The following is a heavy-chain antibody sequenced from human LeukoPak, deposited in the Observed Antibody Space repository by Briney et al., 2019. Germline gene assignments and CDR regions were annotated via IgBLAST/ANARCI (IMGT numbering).Heavy chain of an antibody. CDR1: GHTFTGYY. D-gene: IGHD3-10*01. V-gene: IGHV1-2*02. CDR2: INPNSGGT. J-gene: IGHJ4*02. CDR3: ARGGMVRGVINFDY. Sequence: ASVKVSCKASGHTFTGYYMHWVRQAPGQGLEWMGWINPNSGGTNYAQKFQGRVTMTRDTSISTAYMELSRLRSDDTAVYYCARGGMVRGVINFDYWGQGTLVTVSS.